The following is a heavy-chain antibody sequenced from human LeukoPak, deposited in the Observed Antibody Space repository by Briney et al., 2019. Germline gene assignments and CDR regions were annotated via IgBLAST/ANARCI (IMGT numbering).Heavy chain of an antibody. D-gene: IGHD2-2*02. J-gene: IGHJ3*02. CDR1: GGSFSGYY. CDR2: INRSGST. Sequence: PSETLSLTCAVYGGSFSGYYWSWIRQPPGKGLEWIGEINRSGSTNYNPSLKSRVTISVDTSKNQFSLKLSSVTAADTAVYYCATESGLYCSSTSCYTGDAFDIWGQGTMVTVSS. CDR3: ATESGLYCSSTSCYTGDAFDI. V-gene: IGHV4-34*01.